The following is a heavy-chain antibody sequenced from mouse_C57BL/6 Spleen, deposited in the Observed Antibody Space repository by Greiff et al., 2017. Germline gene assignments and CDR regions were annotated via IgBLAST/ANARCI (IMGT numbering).Heavy chain of an antibody. Sequence: VQLQQSGAELVRPGASVTLSCKASGYTFTDYEMHWVKQTPVHGLEWIGAIDPETGGTAYNQKFKGKAILTADKSSSTAYMELRSLTSEDSAVYYCTREGHYFDYWGQGTTLTVSS. CDR2: IDPETGGT. CDR3: TREGHYFDY. CDR1: GYTFTDYE. D-gene: IGHD3-3*01. J-gene: IGHJ2*01. V-gene: IGHV1-15*01.